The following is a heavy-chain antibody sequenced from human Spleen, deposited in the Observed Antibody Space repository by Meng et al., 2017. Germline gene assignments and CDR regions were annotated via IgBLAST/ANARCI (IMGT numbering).Heavy chain of an antibody. Sequence: GESLKISCVASGGTFRNLWMTWVRQAPGKGLEWVGRIKSKVDGGTTDFAAPVKGRFTISRDDAKNTLYVQMNSLKTEDTAMYFCARVRLGPPVLKYFDYWGQGTPVTVSS. CDR1: GGTFRNLW. J-gene: IGHJ4*02. CDR2: IKSKVDGGTT. D-gene: IGHD1-26*01. V-gene: IGHV3-15*01. CDR3: ARVRLGPPVLKYFDY.